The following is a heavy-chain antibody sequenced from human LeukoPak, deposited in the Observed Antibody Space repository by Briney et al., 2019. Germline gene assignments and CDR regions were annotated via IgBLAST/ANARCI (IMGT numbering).Heavy chain of an antibody. CDR3: ARRTSGWYPALDP. D-gene: IGHD6-19*01. J-gene: IGHJ5*02. CDR2: VYYTGST. Sequence: SETLSLTCTVSGDSISSYYWSWIRQPPGKGLELIGYVYYTGSTNYNPSLKSRVTISVDTSKNQFSLKLNSVTAADTAVYYCARRTSGWYPALDPWGQGTLVTVSS. V-gene: IGHV4-59*08. CDR1: GDSISSYY.